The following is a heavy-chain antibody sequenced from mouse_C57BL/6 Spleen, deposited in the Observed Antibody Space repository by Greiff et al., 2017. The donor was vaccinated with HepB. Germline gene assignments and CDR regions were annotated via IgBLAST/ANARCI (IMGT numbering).Heavy chain of an antibody. CDR3: ASGLPFDY. Sequence: EVQLVESGGGLVKPGGSLKLSCAASGFTFSDYGMHWVRQAPEKGLEWVAYISSGSSTIYYADTVKGRFTISRDKAKNTLFLQMTSLRSEDTAMYYCASGLPFDYWGQGTTLTVSS. CDR2: ISSGSSTI. CDR1: GFTFSDYG. D-gene: IGHD2-10*01. J-gene: IGHJ2*01. V-gene: IGHV5-17*01.